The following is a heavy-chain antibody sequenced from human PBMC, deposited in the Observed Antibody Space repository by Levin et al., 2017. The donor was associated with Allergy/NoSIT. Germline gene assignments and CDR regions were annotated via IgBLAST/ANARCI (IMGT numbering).Heavy chain of an antibody. V-gene: IGHV3-11*05. D-gene: IGHD3-10*01. Sequence: PGGSLRLSCAASGFTFSDYYMSWIRQAPGKGLEWVSYISSSSSYTNYADSVKGRFTISRDNAKNSLYLQMNSLRAEDTAVYYCARVWFGELLFLSNWGQGTLVTVSS. CDR2: ISSSSSYT. J-gene: IGHJ4*02. CDR1: GFTFSDYY. CDR3: ARVWFGELLFLSN.